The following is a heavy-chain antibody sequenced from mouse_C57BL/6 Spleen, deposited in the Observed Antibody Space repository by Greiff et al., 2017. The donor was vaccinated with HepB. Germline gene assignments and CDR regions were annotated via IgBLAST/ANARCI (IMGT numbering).Heavy chain of an antibody. CDR1: GYTFTSYG. V-gene: IGHV1-81*01. Sequence: VQLQQSGAELARPGASVKLSCKASGYTFTSYGISWVKQRTGQGLEWIGEIYPRSGNTYYNEKFKGKATLTADKSSRTAYMELRSLTSEDSAVYFCARWEDGYDAMDYWGQGTSVTVSS. CDR2: IYPRSGNT. CDR3: ARWEDGYDAMDY. D-gene: IGHD2-3*01. J-gene: IGHJ4*01.